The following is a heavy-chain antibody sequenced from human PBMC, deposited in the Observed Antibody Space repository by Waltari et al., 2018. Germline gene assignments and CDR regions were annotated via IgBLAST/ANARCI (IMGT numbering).Heavy chain of an antibody. CDR1: GYTFTDYY. V-gene: IGHV1-69-2*01. J-gene: IGHJ5*02. CDR3: ATTNFLIPGSDWFDP. Sequence: EVQLVQSGAEVKKPGATVKISCKVSGYTFTDYYMHWVQQAPGKGLEWMGLVYREEGEKIYAEKLQGRVTITADTSTDTAYMELSSLRSEDTAVYYCATTNFLIPGSDWFDPWGQGTLVTVSS. D-gene: IGHD2-15*01. CDR2: VYREEGEK.